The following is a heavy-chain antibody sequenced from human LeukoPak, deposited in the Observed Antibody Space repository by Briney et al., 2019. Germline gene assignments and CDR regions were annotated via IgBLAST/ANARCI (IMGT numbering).Heavy chain of an antibody. Sequence: SETLSLTCAVYGGSFSGYYWSWIRQPPGKGLEWIGEINHSGSTNYNPSLKSRVTMSVDTSKNQFSLKLSSVTAADTAVYYCARESSDYGDYLYYFDYWGQGTLVTVSS. D-gene: IGHD4-17*01. CDR3: ARESSDYGDYLYYFDY. CDR1: GGSFSGYY. CDR2: INHSGST. J-gene: IGHJ4*02. V-gene: IGHV4-34*01.